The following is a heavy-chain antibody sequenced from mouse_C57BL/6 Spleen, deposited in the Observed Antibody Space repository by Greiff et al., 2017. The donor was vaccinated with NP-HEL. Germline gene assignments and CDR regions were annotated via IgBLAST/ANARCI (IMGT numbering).Heavy chain of an antibody. CDR1: GFNIKNTY. CDR3: ASSLIYYGNSYAMDY. CDR2: IDPANGNT. Sequence: EVQLQESVAELVRPGASVKLSCTASGFNIKNTYMHWVKQRPEQGLEWIGRIDPANGNTKYAPKFQGKATITADTSSNTAYLQLSSLTSEDTAIYYCASSLIYYGNSYAMDYWGQGTSVTVSS. D-gene: IGHD2-1*01. V-gene: IGHV14-3*01. J-gene: IGHJ4*01.